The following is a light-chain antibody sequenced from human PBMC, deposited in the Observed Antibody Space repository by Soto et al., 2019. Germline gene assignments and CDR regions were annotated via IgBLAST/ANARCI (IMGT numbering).Light chain of an antibody. CDR1: QSISSY. J-gene: IGKJ4*01. CDR2: AAS. Sequence: DIQMTQSPSSLSASVGDRVTITCRASQSISSYLNWYQQKPGKAPKLLIYAASSLQSGVPSRFSGSGSGTDFTLTISSLQPEDFATYYCQRELTFGGGTKVDIK. V-gene: IGKV1-39*01. CDR3: QRELT.